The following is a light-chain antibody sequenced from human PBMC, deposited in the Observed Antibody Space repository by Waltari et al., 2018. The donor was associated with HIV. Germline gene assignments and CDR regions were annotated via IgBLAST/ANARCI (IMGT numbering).Light chain of an antibody. Sequence: SSKLPQPPSLSLSPGQTARITCSGHPLGNPSVYWYQQKAGQAPVLVIYKDNERPSGIPGRFSGSSSGTTVTLTISDVQAEDEADYFCQSADYGDFRLLFGGGTKLTVL. CDR1: PLGNPS. CDR2: KDN. J-gene: IGLJ3*02. V-gene: IGLV3-25*03. CDR3: QSADYGDFRLL.